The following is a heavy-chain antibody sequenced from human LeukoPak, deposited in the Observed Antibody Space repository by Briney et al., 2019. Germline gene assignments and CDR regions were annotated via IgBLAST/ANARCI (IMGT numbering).Heavy chain of an antibody. J-gene: IGHJ4*02. V-gene: IGHV4-59*01. D-gene: IGHD1-26*01. CDR3: ARGEWDLLFDY. CDR2: IFYSGRT. Sequence: KPSETLSLTCTVSGGSISGYYWSWIRQPPGKGLEWIGYIFYSGRTNYNPSLKSRVTISVDTSKNQFSLKLSSVTAADTAVYYCARGEWDLLFDYWGQGTLVTVSS. CDR1: GGSISGYY.